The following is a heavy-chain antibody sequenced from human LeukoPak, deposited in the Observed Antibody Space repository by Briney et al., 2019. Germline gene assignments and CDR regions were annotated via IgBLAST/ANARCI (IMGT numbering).Heavy chain of an antibody. D-gene: IGHD6-13*01. V-gene: IGHV4-34*01. CDR1: GGSLSGYY. CDR2: INHSGST. CDR3: ARRSGSSWRIFDY. Sequence: SETLSLTCAVYGGSLSGYYWSWIRQPPGKGLEWIGEINHSGSTNYNPSLKSRVTISVDTSKNQFSLKLSSVTAADTAVYYCARRSGSSWRIFDYWGQGTLVTVSS. J-gene: IGHJ4*02.